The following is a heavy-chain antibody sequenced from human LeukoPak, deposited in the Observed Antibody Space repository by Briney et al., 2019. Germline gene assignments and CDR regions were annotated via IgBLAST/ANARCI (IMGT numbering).Heavy chain of an antibody. D-gene: IGHD3-16*02. J-gene: IGHJ4*02. CDR2: IIPILGIA. CDR1: GGTFSSYA. CDR3: ARERSYYDYVWGSYRYSAYYFDY. Sequence: SVKVSCKASGGTFSSYAISWVRQAPGQGLEWMGRIIPILGIANYAQKFQGRVTITADTSTGKAYMDLSSLRSEDTAVYYCARERSYYDYVWGSYRYSAYYFDYWGQGTLVTVSS. V-gene: IGHV1-69*04.